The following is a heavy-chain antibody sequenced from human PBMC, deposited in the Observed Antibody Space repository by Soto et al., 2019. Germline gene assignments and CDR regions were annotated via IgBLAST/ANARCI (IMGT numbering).Heavy chain of an antibody. D-gene: IGHD2-2*01. CDR1: GGTFSSYS. J-gene: IGHJ5*02. CDR2: VIPILGMA. Sequence: ASVKVSCKASGGTFSSYSFSWVRQAPGQGLEWMGRVIPILGMANYAQKFQGRVTITADKSTSTVYMEMSSLRSEDTAVYYCARGGAVVVPGAVDRHNWFDPWGQGTLVTVSS. CDR3: ARGGAVVVPGAVDRHNWFDP. V-gene: IGHV1-69*04.